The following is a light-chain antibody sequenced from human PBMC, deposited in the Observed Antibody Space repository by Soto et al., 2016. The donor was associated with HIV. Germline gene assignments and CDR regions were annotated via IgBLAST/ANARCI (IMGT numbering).Light chain of an antibody. CDR2: DDS. J-gene: IGLJ1*01. CDR3: QVWDSSSDHPGV. CDR1: NIGSES. Sequence: SYELTQPPSVSVAPGKTARITCGGTNIGSESVHWYQQKPGQAPVLVVYDDSDRPSGIPERFSGSNSGNTATLTISRVEAGDEADFYCQVWDSSSDHPGVFGTGTKVTVL. V-gene: IGLV3-21*03.